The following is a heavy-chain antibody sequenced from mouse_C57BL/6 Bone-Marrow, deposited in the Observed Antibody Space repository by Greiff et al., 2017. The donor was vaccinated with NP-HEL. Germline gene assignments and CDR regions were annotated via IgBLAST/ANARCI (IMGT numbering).Heavy chain of an antibody. CDR2: IYPGSGNT. V-gene: IGHV1-66*01. CDR3: ARGGNRDY. J-gene: IGHJ2*01. Sequence: VKLMESGPELVKPGASVKISCKASGYSFTSYYIHWVKQRPGQGLEWIGWIYPGSGNTKYNEKFKGKATLTADTSSSTAYMQLSSLTSEDSAVYYCARGGNRDYWGQGTTLTVSS. CDR1: GYSFTSYY. D-gene: IGHD2-1*01.